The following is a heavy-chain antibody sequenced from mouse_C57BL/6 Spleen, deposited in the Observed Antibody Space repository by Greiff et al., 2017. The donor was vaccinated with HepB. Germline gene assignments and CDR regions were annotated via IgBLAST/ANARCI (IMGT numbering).Heavy chain of an antibody. J-gene: IGHJ2*01. Sequence: EVQGVESGGGLVKPGGSLKLSCAASGFTFSSYAMSWVRQTPEKRLEWVATISDGGSYTYYPDNVKGRFTISSDNAKHNLYLQMSHLKSEDTAMYYCAREGGWLLLDFDYWGQGTTLTVSS. CDR2: ISDGGSYT. CDR3: AREGGWLLLDFDY. CDR1: GFTFSSYA. V-gene: IGHV5-4*01. D-gene: IGHD2-3*01.